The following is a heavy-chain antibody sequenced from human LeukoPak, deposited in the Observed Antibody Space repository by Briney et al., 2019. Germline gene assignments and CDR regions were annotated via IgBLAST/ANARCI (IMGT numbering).Heavy chain of an antibody. V-gene: IGHV4-38-2*02. CDR2: IYHSGST. Sequence: GSLRLSCAASGFTFSSYSMNWVRQAPGKGLEWIGSIYHSGSTYYNPSLKSRVTISVDTSKNQFSLKLSSVTAADTAVYYCARDVGQRLDYWGQGTLVTVSS. CDR1: GFTFSSYS. CDR3: ARDVGQRLDY. J-gene: IGHJ4*02. D-gene: IGHD1-26*01.